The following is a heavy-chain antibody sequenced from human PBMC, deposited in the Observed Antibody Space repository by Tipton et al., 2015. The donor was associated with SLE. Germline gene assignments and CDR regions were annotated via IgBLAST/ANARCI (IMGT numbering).Heavy chain of an antibody. D-gene: IGHD6-6*01. CDR3: ASLEYSSSSDY. CDR1: GGSISSGSYY. J-gene: IGHJ4*02. V-gene: IGHV4-61*02. Sequence: TLSLTCTVSGGSISSGSYYWSWIRQPAGKGLEWIGRIYTSGSTNYNPSLKSRVTISVDTSKNQFSLKLSSVTAADTAVYYCASLEYSSSSDYWGQGTLVTVSS. CDR2: IYTSGST.